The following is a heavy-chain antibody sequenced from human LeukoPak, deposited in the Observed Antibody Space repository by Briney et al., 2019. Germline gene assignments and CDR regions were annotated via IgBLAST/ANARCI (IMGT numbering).Heavy chain of an antibody. CDR2: VSYDGSSK. V-gene: IGHV3-30*18. CDR3: AKEDCSGGACYSLDY. D-gene: IGHD2-15*01. J-gene: IGHJ4*02. CDR1: GFTFSSYD. Sequence: GGSLRLSCAASGFTFSSYDMHWVRQAPGKGLEGVAVVSYDGSSKYYADAVKGRFTISRDNSKDTVYLQMNSLRAEDTAVYHCAKEDCSGGACYSLDYWGQGTLITVSS.